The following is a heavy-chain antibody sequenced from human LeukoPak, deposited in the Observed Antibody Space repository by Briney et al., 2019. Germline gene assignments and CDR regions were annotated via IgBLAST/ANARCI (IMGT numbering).Heavy chain of an antibody. CDR2: INPNSGGT. J-gene: IGHJ4*02. CDR1: GYTFTGYY. CDR3: VRDMEYCSSTNCYIFNY. Sequence: ASVKVSCKASGYTFTGYYTHWVRQAPGQGLEWMGWINPNSGGTNYAQKFQGRVTMTRDTSISTAYMDLSSLRSDDTAVYYCVRDMEYCSSTNCYIFNYWGQGTLVTVSS. D-gene: IGHD2-2*02. V-gene: IGHV1-2*02.